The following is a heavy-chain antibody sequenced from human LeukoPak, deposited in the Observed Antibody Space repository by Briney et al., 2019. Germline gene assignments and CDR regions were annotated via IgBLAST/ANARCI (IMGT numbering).Heavy chain of an antibody. CDR3: ARDAPGSIFDY. CDR1: GFTFSIDG. J-gene: IGHJ4*02. CDR2: IWYDGSNT. Sequence: PGGSLRLSCAASGFTFSIDGMHWGRHAPGKGLEWVAGIWYDGSNTYNADSVKGRFTISRDNSKNTLYLQMNSLRAEDTAVYYCARDAPGSIFDYWGQGTLVTVSS. V-gene: IGHV3-33*01.